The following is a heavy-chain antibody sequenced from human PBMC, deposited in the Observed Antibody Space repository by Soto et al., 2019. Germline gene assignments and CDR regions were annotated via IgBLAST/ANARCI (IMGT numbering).Heavy chain of an antibody. J-gene: IGHJ4*02. Sequence: GGALRLYCVASGIAFGSRAMRWVRQTPGEGLEWGAIITDTGGDTKYADSVRGRFTISRDKSQNTLYLQMSRLRVEDSAVYYCARGSPDAYPGGRIFDFWGRGTLVTVSS. CDR2: ITDTGGDT. CDR1: GIAFGSRA. D-gene: IGHD3-10*01. CDR3: ARGSPDAYPGGRIFDF. V-gene: IGHV3-23*01.